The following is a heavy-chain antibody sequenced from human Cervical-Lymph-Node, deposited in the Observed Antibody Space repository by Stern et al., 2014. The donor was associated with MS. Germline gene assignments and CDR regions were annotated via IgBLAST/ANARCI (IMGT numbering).Heavy chain of an antibody. Sequence: QVQLVESGAEVKQPGASMKVTCKASENTFTGYYIHWVRQAPGQGLEWMGWINPNSGATNYAQRFQDRVSLTSDTSNTLAYMELNRLTSDDTAVYDGARISLGSGIDYWGQGSLVTVSS. CDR2: INPNSGAT. CDR3: ARISLGSGIDY. CDR1: ENTFTGYY. V-gene: IGHV1-2*02. J-gene: IGHJ4*02. D-gene: IGHD1-26*01.